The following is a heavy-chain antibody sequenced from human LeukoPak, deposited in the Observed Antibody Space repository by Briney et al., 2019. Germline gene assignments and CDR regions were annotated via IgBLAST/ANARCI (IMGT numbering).Heavy chain of an antibody. CDR2: INESGTT. CDR3: ARALMTLVRGVPRTTWFDP. D-gene: IGHD3-10*01. J-gene: IGHJ5*02. Sequence: SETLSLTCTVSGGSFSGYYWTWVRQAPGKRLEWIGEINESGTTNYNASLNNRVTISVDPSKSEFSLKMTSLTAADTAVFYCARALMTLVRGVPRTTWFDPWGQGTLVTVSS. V-gene: IGHV4-34*01. CDR1: GGSFSGYY.